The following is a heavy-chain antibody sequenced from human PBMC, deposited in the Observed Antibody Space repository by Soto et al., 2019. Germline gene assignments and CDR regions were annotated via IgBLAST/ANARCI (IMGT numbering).Heavy chain of an antibody. Sequence: GASVKVSCKASGYTFTGYYMRWVRQAPGQGLEWMGWINPNSGGTNYAQKFQGWVTMTRDTSISTAYMELSRLRSDDTAVYYCARTDLPDNYYDSSGYYPSLDYWGQGTLVTVSS. CDR3: ARTDLPDNYYDSSGYYPSLDY. CDR1: GYTFTGYY. J-gene: IGHJ4*02. V-gene: IGHV1-2*04. CDR2: INPNSGGT. D-gene: IGHD3-22*01.